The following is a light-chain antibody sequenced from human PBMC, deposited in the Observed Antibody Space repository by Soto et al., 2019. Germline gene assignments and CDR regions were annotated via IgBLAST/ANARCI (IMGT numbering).Light chain of an antibody. V-gene: IGKV1-27*01. CDR3: QKYKSAPYT. Sequence: DIQMTQSPSSLSASIGDRVTITCRASQGISNSLAWYQQKPGKGPSLLIYDASTLQSGVPSRFSGSGSGTDFTLTINSLQPEDVETYYCQKYKSAPYTLGPGTKVDI. J-gene: IGKJ3*01. CDR2: DAS. CDR1: QGISNS.